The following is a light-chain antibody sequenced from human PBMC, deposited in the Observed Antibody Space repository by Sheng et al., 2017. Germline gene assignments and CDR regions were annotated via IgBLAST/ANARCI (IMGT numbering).Light chain of an antibody. CDR2: DAS. CDR1: QSVSSY. CDR3: QQYNNWPPYT. V-gene: IGKV3-11*01. Sequence: VVLTQYPGTLSLSPGERATLSCRASQSVSSYLAWYQQKPGQAPRLLIYDASNRATGIPARFSGSGSGTDFTLTISSLEPEDFAVYYCQQYNNWPPYTFGQGTKLDIK. J-gene: IGKJ2*01.